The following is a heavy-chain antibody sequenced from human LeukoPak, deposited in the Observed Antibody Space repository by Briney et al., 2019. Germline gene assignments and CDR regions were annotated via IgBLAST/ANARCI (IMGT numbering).Heavy chain of an antibody. V-gene: IGHV4-59*07. CDR2: IFHSGSA. CDR1: VGPIPHYY. J-gene: IGHJ4*02. D-gene: IGHD1-1*01. CDR3: ARYFSGKTLDY. Sequence: NPSDTVSLPCSVWVGPIPHYYGTWIRQPRGKGLEWIGYIFHSGSANYNPSLKSRVTMSVDMSKNQFSLNLRSVSAADTAVYYCARYFSGKTLDYWGQGALVTVSS.